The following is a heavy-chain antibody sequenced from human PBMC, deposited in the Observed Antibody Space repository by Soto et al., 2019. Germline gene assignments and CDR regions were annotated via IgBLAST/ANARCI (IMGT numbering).Heavy chain of an antibody. CDR1: GFSLSRLS. V-gene: IGHV1-24*01. CDR3: ATLAYGGSFDL. Sequence: ASVKVSCKVSGFSLSRLSMHWVRQAPGKGLEWMGGFDPEDGETMYAQKSQGRLTMAEDTSTDTAYMELSSPRSGDTAVYYCATLAYGGSFDLWGQRTLVTFSS. D-gene: IGHD4-17*01. J-gene: IGHJ4*02. CDR2: FDPEDGET.